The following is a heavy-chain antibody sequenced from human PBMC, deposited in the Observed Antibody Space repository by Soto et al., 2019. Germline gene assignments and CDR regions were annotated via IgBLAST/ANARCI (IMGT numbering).Heavy chain of an antibody. J-gene: IGHJ3*02. CDR2: IIPIFGTA. D-gene: IGHD3-3*01. Sequence: SVKVSCKASGGTFSSYAISWVRQAPGQGLEWMGGIIPIFGTANYAQKFQGRVTITADKSTSTAYMELSSLRSEDTAVYYCARGRGGHYFGWSGFDGFYIWGPGTMVTVSS. CDR3: ARGRGGHYFGWSGFDGFYI. CDR1: GGTFSSYA. V-gene: IGHV1-69*06.